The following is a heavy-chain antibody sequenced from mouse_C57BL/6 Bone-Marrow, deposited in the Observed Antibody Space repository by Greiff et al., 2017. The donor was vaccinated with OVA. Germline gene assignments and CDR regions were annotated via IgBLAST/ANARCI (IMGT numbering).Heavy chain of an antibody. D-gene: IGHD1-1*01. Sequence: VQLQQSGAELAKPGASVKLSCKASGYTFTSYWMHWVKQRPGQGLEWIGYINPSSGYTKYNQKFKYKATLTADKSSSTAYMQLSSLTYEDSAVYYCANPYGLDYWGQGTTLTVSS. J-gene: IGHJ2*01. CDR3: ANPYGLDY. CDR1: GYTFTSYW. CDR2: INPSSGYT. V-gene: IGHV1-7*01.